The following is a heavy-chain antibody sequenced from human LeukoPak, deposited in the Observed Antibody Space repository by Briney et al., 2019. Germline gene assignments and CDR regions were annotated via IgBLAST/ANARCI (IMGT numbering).Heavy chain of an antibody. V-gene: IGHV3-21*01. Sequence: PGGSLRLSCAASGFTFSSYGMNWVRQAPGKGLEWVSSISSSSGYIYYADSVKGRFTISRDNAKTSLYLQMNSLRAEDTAVYYCARSLAAADRTSYYYYGMDVWGQGTTVTVSS. CDR1: GFTFSSYG. CDR3: ARSLAAADRTSYYYYGMDV. D-gene: IGHD6-13*01. CDR2: ISSSSGYI. J-gene: IGHJ6*02.